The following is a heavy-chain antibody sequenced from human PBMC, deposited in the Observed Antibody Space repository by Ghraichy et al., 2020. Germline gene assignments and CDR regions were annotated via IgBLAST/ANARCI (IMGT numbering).Heavy chain of an antibody. V-gene: IGHV3-30*02. CDR1: GFTFSSYG. CDR2: IRYDGSNK. CDR3: AKPPRGYYYDSSGYYSAFGY. J-gene: IGHJ4*02. D-gene: IGHD3-22*01. Sequence: GESLRLSCAASGFTFSSYGMHWVRQAPGKGLEWVAFIRYDGSNKYYADSVKGRFTISRDNSKNTLYLQMNSLRAEDTAVYYCAKPPRGYYYDSSGYYSAFGYWGQGTLVTVSS.